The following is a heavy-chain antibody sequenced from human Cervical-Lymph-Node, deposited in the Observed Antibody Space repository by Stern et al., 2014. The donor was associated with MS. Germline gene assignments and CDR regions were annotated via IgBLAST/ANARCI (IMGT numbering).Heavy chain of an antibody. CDR1: GFTFDDYA. Sequence: EVQLVESGGGLAQPGRSLRLSCAASGFTFDDYAMHWVRQAPGKGLEWVSGISWNRGSIGYVASVRGRFTISRDNANNSLYLQMNSLRPEDTAFYYCARGIYHGRGDIRYWGQGTLVIVSS. CDR2: ISWNRGSI. V-gene: IGHV3-9*01. J-gene: IGHJ1*01. D-gene: IGHD4-17*01. CDR3: ARGIYHGRGDIRY.